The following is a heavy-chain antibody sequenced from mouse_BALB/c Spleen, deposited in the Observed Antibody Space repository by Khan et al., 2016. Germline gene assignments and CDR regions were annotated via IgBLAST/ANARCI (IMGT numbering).Heavy chain of an antibody. CDR2: ISSSGST. Sequence: EVQLQESGPGLVKPSQSLSLTCTVTGYSITSDYAWNWIRQFPGNKLEWMGYISSSGSTSYNPSLKSRISITRDTSKNQFFLQLNSVTTEDTATYYCASSPTATRYFDVWGAGTTVTVSS. V-gene: IGHV3-2*02. CDR3: ASSPTATRYFDV. D-gene: IGHD1-2*01. J-gene: IGHJ1*01. CDR1: GYSITSDYA.